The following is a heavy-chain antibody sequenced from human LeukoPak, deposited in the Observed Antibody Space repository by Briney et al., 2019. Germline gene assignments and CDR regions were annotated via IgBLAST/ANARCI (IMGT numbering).Heavy chain of an antibody. Sequence: ASVKVSCKASGNTFTAYYMHWVRQAPGQGLEWMGIINPSGGSTSYAQKFQGRVTMTRDTSTSTVYMELSSLRSEDTAVYYCASSDDYVWGSYRRTYFDYWGQGTLVTVSS. CDR2: INPSGGST. CDR3: ASSDDYVWGSYRRTYFDY. V-gene: IGHV1-46*01. J-gene: IGHJ4*02. D-gene: IGHD3-16*02. CDR1: GNTFTAYY.